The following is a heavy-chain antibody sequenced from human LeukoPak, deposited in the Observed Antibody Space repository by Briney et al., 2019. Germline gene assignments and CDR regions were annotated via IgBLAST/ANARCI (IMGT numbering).Heavy chain of an antibody. CDR1: GYTFTSFG. CDR2: INAYNGNT. J-gene: IGHJ6*04. D-gene: IGHD3-9*01. Sequence: ASVKVSCKASGYTFTSFGVSWVRQAPGQGLEWMGWINAYNGNTNYAQKLQGRVTMTTDTSTSTAYMELRSLRSDDPAVYYCARDGPGGISDILSVGGDVWGKGTTVTVSS. CDR3: ARDGPGGISDILSVGGDV. V-gene: IGHV1-18*01.